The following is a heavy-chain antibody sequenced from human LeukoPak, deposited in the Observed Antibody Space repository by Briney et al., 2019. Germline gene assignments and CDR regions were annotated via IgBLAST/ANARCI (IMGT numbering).Heavy chain of an antibody. CDR3: AGEGHGDLDFDY. V-gene: IGHV3-48*03. J-gene: IGHJ4*02. Sequence: PGGSLRLSCAASGFTFSSYEMNWVRQAPGKGLEWVSYISSSGSTIYYADSVKGRFTISRDNAKNSLYLQMNSLRAEDTAVYYCAGEGHGDLDFDYWGQGTLVTVSS. CDR2: ISSSGSTI. CDR1: GFTFSSYE. D-gene: IGHD3-10*01.